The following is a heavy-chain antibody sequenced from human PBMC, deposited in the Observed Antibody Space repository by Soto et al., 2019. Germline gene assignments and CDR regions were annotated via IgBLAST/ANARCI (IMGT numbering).Heavy chain of an antibody. Sequence: PSETLSLTCTFSGGSINNYYWSWIRQPPGKGLEWIGYIYYSGSTNYNPSLKSRVTLSVDTSKNQFSLKLSSVTAADTAVYYCARDGSAYFDYWGQGTLVTVSS. CDR3: ARDGSAYFDY. J-gene: IGHJ4*02. CDR1: GGSINNYY. D-gene: IGHD6-25*01. CDR2: IYYSGST. V-gene: IGHV4-59*01.